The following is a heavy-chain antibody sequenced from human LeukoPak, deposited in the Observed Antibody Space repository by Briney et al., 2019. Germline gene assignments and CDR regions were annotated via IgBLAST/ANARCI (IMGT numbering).Heavy chain of an antibody. CDR3: ARESRAIVAFDY. V-gene: IGHV3-43*02. CDR1: GFIFDNYA. D-gene: IGHD2-15*01. J-gene: IGHJ4*02. CDR2: ISGDGGST. Sequence: GGSLRLSCAAPGFIFDNYAIHWVRQAPGKGLEWASLISGDGGSTFYADSVKGRFTISRDNAKNSLYLQMNSLRAEDTAVYYCARESRAIVAFDYWGQGTLVTVSS.